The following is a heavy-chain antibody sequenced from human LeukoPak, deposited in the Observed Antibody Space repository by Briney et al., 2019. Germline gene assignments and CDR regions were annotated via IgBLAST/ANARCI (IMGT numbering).Heavy chain of an antibody. D-gene: IGHD3-9*01. CDR2: FDPEDGET. CDR3: ATVGRVDWRPFDY. J-gene: IGHJ4*02. CDR1: GYTLTELS. V-gene: IGHV1-24*01. Sequence: ASVKVSCKVSGYTLTELSMHWVRQAPGKGLEWMGGFDPEDGETIYAQKFQGRVTMTEGTSTDTAYMELSSLRSEDTAVYYCATVGRVDWRPFDYWGQGTLVTVSS.